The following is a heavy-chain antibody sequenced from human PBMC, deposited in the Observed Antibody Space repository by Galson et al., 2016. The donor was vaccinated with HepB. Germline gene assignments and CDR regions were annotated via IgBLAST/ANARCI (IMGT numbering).Heavy chain of an antibody. Sequence: SLRLSCAASGFTVSSNYMSWVRQAPGKGLEWVSVIYSGGSIYYAASVKGRFTISRDSSKNTLFLQMNSLRAEDTAVYYCARGGILWSNGMDVWGQGTTVTVSS. CDR1: GFTVSSNY. D-gene: IGHD2-21*01. V-gene: IGHV3-53*01. J-gene: IGHJ6*02. CDR2: IYSGGSI. CDR3: ARGGILWSNGMDV.